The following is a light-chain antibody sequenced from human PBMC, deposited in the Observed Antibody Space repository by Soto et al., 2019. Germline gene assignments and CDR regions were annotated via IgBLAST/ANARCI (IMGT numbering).Light chain of an antibody. J-gene: IGLJ3*02. V-gene: IGLV2-11*01. CDR2: DVT. CDR1: SSDIGGYNY. Sequence: QSVLTQPRSVSGSPGQSVTISCTGTSSDIGGYNYVSWYQQHPGKAPELIIFDVTKRPSGVPVRFSGSKSGNTASLTISGLQAEDETDYYCCSYAGSQTWVFGGGTKVTVL. CDR3: CSYAGSQTWV.